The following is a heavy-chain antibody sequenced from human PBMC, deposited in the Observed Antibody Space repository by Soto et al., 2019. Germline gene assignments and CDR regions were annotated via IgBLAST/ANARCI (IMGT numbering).Heavy chain of an antibody. CDR2: ISGSGVIK. V-gene: IGHV3-23*01. D-gene: IGHD3-10*01. J-gene: IGHJ5*02. Sequence: EVQLLQSGGGWVQPGGSLRLSCAASGFTFSKYAMAWVRQAPGKGLEWVSSISGSGVIKYYADSVQGRFTISRDNSKNALSVQMNSRRAEDPAIYYCAKALTSMVQVVLPPPWGQGILVTVSS. CDR1: GFTFSKYA. CDR3: AKALTSMVQVVLPPP.